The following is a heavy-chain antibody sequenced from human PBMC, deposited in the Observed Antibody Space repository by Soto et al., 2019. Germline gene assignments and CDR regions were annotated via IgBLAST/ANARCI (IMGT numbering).Heavy chain of an antibody. CDR2: INPNSGGT. D-gene: IGHD5-18*01. V-gene: IGHV1-2*04. CDR1: GNTFTGYY. J-gene: IGHJ3*02. CDR3: ARSTAMEAFDI. Sequence: GASVKVSWKASGNTFTGYYMHWGRQAPGQGLEWMGWINPNSGGTNYAQKFQGWVTMTRDTSISTAYMELSRLRSDDTAVYYCARSTAMEAFDIWGQGTMVTVSS.